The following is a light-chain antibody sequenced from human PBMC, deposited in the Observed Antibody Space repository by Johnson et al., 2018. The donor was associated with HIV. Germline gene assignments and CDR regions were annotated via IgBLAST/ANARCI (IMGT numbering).Light chain of an antibody. Sequence: QSVLTQPPSVSAAPGHKVTISCSGSSSNIGNNYVSWYQQVPGTAPKLLIYENNKRPSGIPDRFSGSKSGTSATLGITGLQTGDEADYYCGTWDSSLSAYVFGTGTKVTVL. CDR1: SSNIGNNY. V-gene: IGLV1-51*02. CDR3: GTWDSSLSAYV. J-gene: IGLJ1*01. CDR2: ENN.